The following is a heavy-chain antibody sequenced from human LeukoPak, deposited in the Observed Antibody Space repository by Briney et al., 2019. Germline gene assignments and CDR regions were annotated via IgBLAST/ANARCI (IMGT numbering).Heavy chain of an antibody. CDR3: ARSTELSDPYFYYGMDV. CDR1: GFSFRSFE. Sequence: GGSLRLSCAASGFSFRSFEMSWVRQAPGKGLECIAYVSSGSGPIYHADSVKGRLTISRDNANNSLYLQMNSLRAEDTAIYYCARSTELSDPYFYYGMDVWGQGTTVTVSS. V-gene: IGHV3-48*03. J-gene: IGHJ6*02. D-gene: IGHD1-26*01. CDR2: VSSGSGPI.